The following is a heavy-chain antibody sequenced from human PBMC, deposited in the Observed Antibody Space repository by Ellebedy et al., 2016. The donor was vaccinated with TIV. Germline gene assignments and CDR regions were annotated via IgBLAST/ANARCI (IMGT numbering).Heavy chain of an antibody. CDR3: ARRVARYFDV. V-gene: IGHV1-3*01. J-gene: IGHJ2*01. CDR1: GYTFTSNA. CDR2: INVGNGNT. Sequence: AASVKVSCKASGYTFTSNAIHWVRQAPGQRLEWMGWINVGNGNTKYSQNLQGRVTITRDTSATTAFMELSSLRSEDTAVYFCARRVARYFDVWGRGTLVTVSS. D-gene: IGHD2-15*01.